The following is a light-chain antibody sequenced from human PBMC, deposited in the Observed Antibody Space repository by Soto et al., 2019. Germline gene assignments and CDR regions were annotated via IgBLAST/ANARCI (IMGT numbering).Light chain of an antibody. CDR1: SSNLGLYNY. J-gene: IGLJ2*01. CDR2: YVS. Sequence: QSALTQPRSVSGSPGQSVAISCTGTSSNLGLYNYVSWYQQHPGKAPTPIIYYVSNRPSGVPDRFSGSKSGNTACLTISGLQADDGADYYCCSYAFTFAVFGGGTKLTVL. CDR3: CSYAFTFAV. V-gene: IGLV2-11*01.